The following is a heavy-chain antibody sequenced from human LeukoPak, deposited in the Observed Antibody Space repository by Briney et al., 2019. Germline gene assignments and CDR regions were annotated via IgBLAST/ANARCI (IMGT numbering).Heavy chain of an antibody. CDR2: IYPGDSDT. CDR1: GYSFTSYW. V-gene: IGHV5-51*01. D-gene: IGHD6-6*01. CDR3: ARHMEYSSSSGYYYYYMDF. J-gene: IGHJ6*03. Sequence: GESLKISCKGSGYSFTSYWIGWVRQMPGKGLEWMGIIYPGDSDTRYSPSFQGQVTISADKSISTAYLQWSSLKASDTAMYYCARHMEYSSSSGYYYYYMDFWGKGTTVTVSS.